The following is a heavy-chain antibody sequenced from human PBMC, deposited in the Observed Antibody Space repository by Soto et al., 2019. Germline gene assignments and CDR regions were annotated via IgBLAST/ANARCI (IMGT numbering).Heavy chain of an antibody. D-gene: IGHD2-15*01. CDR1: GFTFNTYR. J-gene: IGHJ4*02. Sequence: GGSLRLSCVVSGFTFNTYRMTWVRQAPGKGLEWVANIKEDGSEKYYGDSVRGRFTISRDNAKNSLFLQIASLRAEDTAVYYCAREEPSLYCRGGSCSIPHTAYWGRGTLVTGSS. CDR2: IKEDGSEK. V-gene: IGHV3-7*01. CDR3: AREEPSLYCRGGSCSIPHTAY.